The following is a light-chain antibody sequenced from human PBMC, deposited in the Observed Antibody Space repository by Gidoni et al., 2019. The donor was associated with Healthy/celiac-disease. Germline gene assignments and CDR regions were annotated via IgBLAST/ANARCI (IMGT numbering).Light chain of an antibody. CDR1: QSVSSSY. V-gene: IGKV3-20*01. J-gene: IGKJ3*01. CDR2: GAS. Sequence: DIVLTQSPGTLSLSPGERATLSCRASQSVSSSYLAWYQQKPGQAPRLLIYGASSRATGIPDRFSGSGSGKDFTLTISRLEPEDFAVYYCQQYGSSPTFGPGTKVDIK. CDR3: QQYGSSPT.